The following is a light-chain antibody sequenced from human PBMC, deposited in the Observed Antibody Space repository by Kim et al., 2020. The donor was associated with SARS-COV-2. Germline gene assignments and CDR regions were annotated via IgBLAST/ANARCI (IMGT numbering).Light chain of an antibody. J-gene: IGLJ2*01. V-gene: IGLV3-1*01. Sequence: SYELTQPPSVSVSPGQTANITCSGDKLGDKYACWYQQKPGQYPVLVIYQDSKRPSGIPERFSGSNSGNTATLTISGTQAMDEADYYCPAWGSSTVV. CDR2: QDS. CDR3: PAWGSSTVV. CDR1: KLGDKY.